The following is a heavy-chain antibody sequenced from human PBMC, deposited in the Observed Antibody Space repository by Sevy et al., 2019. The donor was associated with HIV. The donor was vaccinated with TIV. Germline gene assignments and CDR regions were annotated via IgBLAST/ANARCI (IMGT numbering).Heavy chain of an antibody. J-gene: IGHJ5*02. CDR3: AREAAEGPYSRRWFSNWFDP. CDR1: GFTFSNYA. CDR2: ISYDANNK. V-gene: IGHV3-30*04. D-gene: IGHD6-13*01. Sequence: GGSLRLSCAASGFTFSNYALHWVRQAPGKGLEWVAIISYDANNKYYADSVKGRFTISRDNSKNTVYLQMKSLRVEDTAVYYCAREAAEGPYSRRWFSNWFDPWGQGTLVTVSS.